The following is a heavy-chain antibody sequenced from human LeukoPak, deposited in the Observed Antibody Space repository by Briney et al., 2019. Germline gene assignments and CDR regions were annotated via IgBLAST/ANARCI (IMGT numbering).Heavy chain of an antibody. CDR2: ISAYNGNT. Sequence: ASVKVSCKSSGYTFTSYGISWVRQAPGQGLGWMGWISAYNGNTNYAHKLPGRVTMTTDTSTSTAYMELRSLRSDDTAVYYCARVFCDYDNWFDPWGQGTLVTVSS. J-gene: IGHJ5*02. V-gene: IGHV1-18*01. CDR3: ARVFCDYDNWFDP. CDR1: GYTFTSYG. D-gene: IGHD4-17*01.